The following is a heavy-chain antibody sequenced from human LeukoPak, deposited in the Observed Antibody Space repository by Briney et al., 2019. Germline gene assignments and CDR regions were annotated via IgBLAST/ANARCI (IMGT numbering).Heavy chain of an antibody. Sequence: SETLSLTCTVSADSISSSSYYWGWIRQPPGKGLEWIGSIYYDGTTYYYPSLKSRVTISIGTSRNQFSLKLNSVTAADTSVFYWARLSYPNFDYWGQGTLVTVSS. CDR2: IYYDGTT. J-gene: IGHJ4*02. CDR1: ADSISSSSYY. CDR3: ARLSYPNFDY. V-gene: IGHV4-39*01.